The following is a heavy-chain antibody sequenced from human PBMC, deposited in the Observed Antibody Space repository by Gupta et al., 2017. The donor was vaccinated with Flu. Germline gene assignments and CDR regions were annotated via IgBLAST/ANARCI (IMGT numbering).Heavy chain of an antibody. CDR2: IKQDGSEK. J-gene: IGHJ4*02. V-gene: IGHV3-7*01. Sequence: GLEWVANIKQDGSEKYYVDSVKGRFTISRDNAKNSLYLQMNSLRAEDTAVYYCARDLPTVRAWGYSYGYGGYWGQGTLVTVSS. CDR3: ARDLPTVRAWGYSYGYGGY. D-gene: IGHD5-18*01.